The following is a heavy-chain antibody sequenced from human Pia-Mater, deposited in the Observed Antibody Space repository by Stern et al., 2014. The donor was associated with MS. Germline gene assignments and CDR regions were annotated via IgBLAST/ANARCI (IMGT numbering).Heavy chain of an antibody. CDR2: VKAGGST. V-gene: IGHV1-46*04. D-gene: IGHD2/OR15-2a*01. CDR1: GYRFTSDY. J-gene: IGHJ4*02. Sequence: VQLVQSAAEVKKPGASVKVSCKASGYRFTSDYMHWVRQAHGQGLEWMGIVKAGGSTRSAQKLQGRITMTRDTATSTVYMEVRSLRSEDTAIYYCARGDALKGVSIDYGGQGTLVTVSS. CDR3: ARGDALKGVSIDY.